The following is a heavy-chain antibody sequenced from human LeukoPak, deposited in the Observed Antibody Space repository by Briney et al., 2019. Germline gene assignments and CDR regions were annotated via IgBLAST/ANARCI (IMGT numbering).Heavy chain of an antibody. V-gene: IGHV4-31*03. J-gene: IGHJ4*02. CDR2: IYYSGST. D-gene: IGHD6-19*01. Sequence: SETLSLTCTVSGGSISSGGYYWSWIRQHPGKGLEWIGYIYYSGSTYYNPSLKSRVTISVDTSKNQFSLKLSSVTAADTAVYYCAGIAVAGTRYWGQGTLVTVPS. CDR1: GGSISSGGYY. CDR3: AGIAVAGTRY.